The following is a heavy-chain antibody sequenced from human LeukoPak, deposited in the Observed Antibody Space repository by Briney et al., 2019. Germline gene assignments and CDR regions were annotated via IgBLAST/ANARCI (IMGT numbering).Heavy chain of an antibody. J-gene: IGHJ3*02. D-gene: IGHD4-11*01. Sequence: GGSLRLSCAASGFTFSSYAMSWVRQAPGKGLEWVSAISESGDRTYYADSVKGRFTISRDNSKNTLYLQMNSLRAEDTAVYYCARDMTTRDAFDIWGQGTMVTVSS. CDR3: ARDMTTRDAFDI. CDR2: ISESGDRT. CDR1: GFTFSSYA. V-gene: IGHV3-23*01.